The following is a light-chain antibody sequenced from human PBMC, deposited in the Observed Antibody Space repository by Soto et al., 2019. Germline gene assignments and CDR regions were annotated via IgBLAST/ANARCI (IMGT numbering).Light chain of an antibody. CDR2: EVS. CDR3: QSYDGSNHWV. V-gene: IGLV2-14*01. Sequence: QSVLTQPASVSGSPGQSITISCTGTSSDVGGYNYVSWYQQHPGKAPKLMIYEVSNRPSGVSNRFSGSKSGNTASLTISGLQAEDEADYYCQSYDGSNHWVFGGGTKLTVL. J-gene: IGLJ3*02. CDR1: SSDVGGYNY.